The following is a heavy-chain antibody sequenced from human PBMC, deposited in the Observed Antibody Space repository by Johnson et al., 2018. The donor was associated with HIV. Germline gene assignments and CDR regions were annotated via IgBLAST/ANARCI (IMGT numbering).Heavy chain of an antibody. D-gene: IGHD4-17*01. CDR3: AREGTVSYGGAFDI. CDR2: IYSGGST. CDR1: GFTVSSNY. J-gene: IGHJ3*02. Sequence: MQLVESGGGLIQPGGSLRLSCAASGFTVSSNYMSWVRQAPGKGLEWVSVIYSGGSTYYADSVQGRFTISRDNSKNTLYLQMNSLRAEDTAVYYCAREGTVSYGGAFDIWGQGTMVTVSS. V-gene: IGHV3-53*01.